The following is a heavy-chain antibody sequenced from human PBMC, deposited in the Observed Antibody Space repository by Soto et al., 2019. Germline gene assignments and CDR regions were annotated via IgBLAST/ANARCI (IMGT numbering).Heavy chain of an antibody. CDR3: AKDGSAAAGFGSDV. Sequence: QVQLVQSGAEVKKPGSSVKVSCKASGGTFSSYAMSWVRQAPGQGLEWMGGIIPIFGTPIYAQKFQGRVTITADESTGTAYMELRSLRSDDTDVFYCAKDGSAAAGFGSDVWGQGTTVTVSS. D-gene: IGHD6-13*01. CDR2: IIPIFGTP. J-gene: IGHJ6*02. CDR1: GGTFSSYA. V-gene: IGHV1-69*12.